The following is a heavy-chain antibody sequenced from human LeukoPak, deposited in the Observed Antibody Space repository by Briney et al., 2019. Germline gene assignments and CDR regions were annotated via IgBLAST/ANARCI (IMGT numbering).Heavy chain of an antibody. CDR1: GFTFSSYE. CDR2: ISSSGSTI. J-gene: IGHJ6*04. Sequence: GGSRRLSCAAAGFTFSSYEMNWVRQAPGKGLEWVSYISSSGSTIYYADSVKGRFTISRDNAKNSLYLQMNSLRAEDTAVYYCAELGITMIGGVWGKGTTVTISS. V-gene: IGHV3-48*03. CDR3: AELGITMIGGV. D-gene: IGHD3-10*02.